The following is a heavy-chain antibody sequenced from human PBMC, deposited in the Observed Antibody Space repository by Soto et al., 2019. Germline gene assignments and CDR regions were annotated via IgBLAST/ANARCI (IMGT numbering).Heavy chain of an antibody. D-gene: IGHD2-15*01. CDR2: ISSDGSKK. Sequence: QVQLVESGGGVVQPGRSLRLSCVASGFTFSNNGIHWVRQAPGKGLEWVAVISSDGSKKYYADSVKGRFTISRDNSKNTLYLQMNSLRAEDTGVYYCAMDLYGGSSRFDYWGQGNLVTVSS. CDR3: AMDLYGGSSRFDY. J-gene: IGHJ4*02. V-gene: IGHV3-30*03. CDR1: GFTFSNNG.